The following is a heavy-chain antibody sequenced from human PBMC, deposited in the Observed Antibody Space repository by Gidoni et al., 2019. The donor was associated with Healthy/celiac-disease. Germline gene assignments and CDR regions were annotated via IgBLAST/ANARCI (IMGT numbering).Heavy chain of an antibody. CDR2: MNPNSGNT. Sequence: QVQLVQSGAEVKKPGASVKVSCKASGYTFTSYDINWVRQATGQGLEWMGWMNPNSGNTGYAQKFQGRVTMTRNTSISTAYMELSSLRSEDTAVYYCARGRVLYFDWLSRTEGHMDVWGQGTTVTVSS. V-gene: IGHV1-8*01. D-gene: IGHD3-9*01. J-gene: IGHJ6*02. CDR1: GYTFTSYD. CDR3: ARGRVLYFDWLSRTEGHMDV.